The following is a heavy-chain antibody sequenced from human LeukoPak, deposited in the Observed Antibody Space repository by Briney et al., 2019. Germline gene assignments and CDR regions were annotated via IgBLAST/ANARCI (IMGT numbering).Heavy chain of an antibody. CDR3: AREWGRIAVAGGPGY. V-gene: IGHV3-33*01. CDR2: IWYDGRTK. CDR1: GFIFSNYG. Sequence: GGSLRLSCEVSGFIFSNYGMHWVRQAPGKGLEWVALIWYDGRTKFHADSVRGRFTISGDNSANTLYLQMSSLRVEDTAVYYCAREWGRIAVAGGPGYWGQGALVTVSS. J-gene: IGHJ4*02. D-gene: IGHD6-19*01.